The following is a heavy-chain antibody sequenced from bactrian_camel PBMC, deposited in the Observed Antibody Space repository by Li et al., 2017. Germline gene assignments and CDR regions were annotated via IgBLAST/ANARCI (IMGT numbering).Heavy chain of an antibody. CDR3: ANGLGYCSGGYCYGPPRGG. V-gene: IGHV3S19*01. Sequence: QLVESGGGSVQAGGSLRLSCTTSGFSFSNYAMNWVRQAPGKGLECVSSIYTGGDSTYYADSVKGRFTISRDNAKNTLYLQLNSLKTEDTAMYYCANGLGYCSGGYCYGPPRGGWGQGTQVTVS. CDR2: IYTGGDST. D-gene: IGHD2*01. CDR1: GFSFSNYA. J-gene: IGHJ4*01.